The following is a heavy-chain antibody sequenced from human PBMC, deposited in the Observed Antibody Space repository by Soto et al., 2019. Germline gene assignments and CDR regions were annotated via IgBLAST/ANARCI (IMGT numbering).Heavy chain of an antibody. CDR1: GYSFTSYW. Sequence: PGESLKISCKGSGYSFTSYWISWVRQMPGKGLEWMGRIDPSDSYTNYSPSFQGHVTISADKSISTAYLQWSSLKASDTAMYYCAGLPDIVVVQAAIGGDYYYSGMDVWGQGTTVTVYS. V-gene: IGHV5-10-1*01. D-gene: IGHD2-2*01. CDR2: IDPSDSYT. J-gene: IGHJ6*02. CDR3: AGLPDIVVVQAAIGGDYYYSGMDV.